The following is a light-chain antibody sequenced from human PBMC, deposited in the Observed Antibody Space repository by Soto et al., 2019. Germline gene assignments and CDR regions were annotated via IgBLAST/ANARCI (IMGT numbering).Light chain of an antibody. CDR1: ESVIRN. J-gene: IGKJ1*01. V-gene: IGKV3-15*01. Sequence: EIVMTQSPATLSVSPGETATLSCRASESVIRNLAWYQHKPGQVPRLLIYGVSTRVTGVPARFSGSGSGTEFTLTISSLQSEDFALYYCHQYNYWHRSFGQWTKVHIK. CDR2: GVS. CDR3: HQYNYWHRS.